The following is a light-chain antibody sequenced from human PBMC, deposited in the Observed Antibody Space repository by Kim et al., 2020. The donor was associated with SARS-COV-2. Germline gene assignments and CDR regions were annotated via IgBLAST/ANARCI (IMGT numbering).Light chain of an antibody. Sequence: LSPGERATLACRASQSVSSSYLAWYQQKPGQAPRLLIYGASSRATGIPDRFSGSGSGTDFTLTISRLEPEDFAVYYCQQYGSPWTFGQGTKVDIK. CDR1: QSVSSSY. CDR3: QQYGSPWT. J-gene: IGKJ1*01. CDR2: GAS. V-gene: IGKV3-20*01.